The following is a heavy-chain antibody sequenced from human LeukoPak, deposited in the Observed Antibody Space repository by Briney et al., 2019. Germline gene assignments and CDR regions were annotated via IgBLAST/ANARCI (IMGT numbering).Heavy chain of an antibody. V-gene: IGHV4-59*12. CDR3: ARDRRFLEWSYFDY. Sequence: SETLSLTCTVSGDSTGTNYWSWIRQPPGKGLEWIGYVSYSGSTLYNPSLKSRITISADMSRHQFSLKLSSVTAADTAVYYCARDRRFLEWSYFDYWGQGTLVTVSS. CDR2: VSYSGST. J-gene: IGHJ4*02. D-gene: IGHD3-3*01. CDR1: GDSTGTNY.